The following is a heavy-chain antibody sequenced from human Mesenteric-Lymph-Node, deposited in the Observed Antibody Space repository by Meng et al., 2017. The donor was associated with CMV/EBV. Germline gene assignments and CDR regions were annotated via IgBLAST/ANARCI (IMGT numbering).Heavy chain of an antibody. Sequence: GESLKISCEASGFTFSDHYMSWIRQAPGKGLEWVSYISSGGNTIYYADSVKGRFTISRDNAKNSLYLQMNSLRAEDTAVYYCATPGVVAAHRFDLWGRGTLVTVSS. CDR3: ATPGVVAAHRFDL. CDR1: GFTFSDHY. CDR2: ISSGGNTI. V-gene: IGHV3-11*01. D-gene: IGHD6-25*01. J-gene: IGHJ4*02.